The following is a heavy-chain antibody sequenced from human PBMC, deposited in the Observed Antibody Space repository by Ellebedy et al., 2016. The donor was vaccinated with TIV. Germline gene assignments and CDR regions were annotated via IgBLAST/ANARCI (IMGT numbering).Heavy chain of an antibody. J-gene: IGHJ4*02. Sequence: PGGSLRLSCAASGFTFSNAWMSWVRQAPGKGLEWVGRINSKTDGGTTDYAAPVKGRFTISRDDSKNTLYLQMNSLKTEDTAVYYCTTDPSGYSYGYSDYWGQGTLVTVSS. V-gene: IGHV3-15*01. CDR1: GFTFSNAW. CDR2: INSKTDGGTT. D-gene: IGHD5-18*01. CDR3: TTDPSGYSYGYSDY.